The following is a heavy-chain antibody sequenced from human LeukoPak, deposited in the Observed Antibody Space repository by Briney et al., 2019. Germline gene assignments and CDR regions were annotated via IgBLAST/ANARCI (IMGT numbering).Heavy chain of an antibody. J-gene: IGHJ6*02. CDR2: IYYSGST. V-gene: IGHV4-59*12. CDR1: GGSISSYY. CDR3: ARSPYIAVAGTIGRNGMDV. D-gene: IGHD6-19*01. Sequence: SETLSLTCTVSGGSISSYYWSWIRQPPGKGLEWIGYIYYSGSTNYNPSLKSRVTISVDTSKNQFSLKLSSVTAADTAVYYCARSPYIAVAGTIGRNGMDVWGQGTTVTVSS.